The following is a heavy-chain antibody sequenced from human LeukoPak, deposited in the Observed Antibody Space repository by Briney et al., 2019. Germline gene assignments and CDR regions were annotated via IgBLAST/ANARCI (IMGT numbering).Heavy chain of an antibody. CDR2: IRSKAYGGTT. V-gene: IGHV3-49*04. J-gene: IGHJ4*02. CDR1: EFTFGDYA. D-gene: IGHD2-2*01. CDR3: TRGARYCSSTSCSYYFDS. Sequence: GGSLRLSCTASEFTFGDYALSWVRQAPGKGLECVGFIRSKAYGGTTEYAASLKGRFSISRDDSKSIAYLQMNSLKTEDTAVYYCTRGARYCSSTSCSYYFDSWGQGTLVTVSS.